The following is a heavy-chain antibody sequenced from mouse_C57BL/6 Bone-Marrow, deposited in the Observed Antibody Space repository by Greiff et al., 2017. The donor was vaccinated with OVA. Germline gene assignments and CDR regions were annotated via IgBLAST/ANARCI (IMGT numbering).Heavy chain of an antibody. J-gene: IGHJ2*01. Sequence: VQLQQSGAELVRPGASVKLSCTASGFNIKDDYMHWVKQRPEQGLEWIGWIDPENGDTEYASKFQGKATITADTSSNTAYLQLSSLTSEDTAVDYCTTEKYYFDYGGQGTTLTVSS. CDR1: GFNIKDDY. CDR3: TTEKYYFDY. CDR2: IDPENGDT. D-gene: IGHD1-3*01. V-gene: IGHV14-4*01.